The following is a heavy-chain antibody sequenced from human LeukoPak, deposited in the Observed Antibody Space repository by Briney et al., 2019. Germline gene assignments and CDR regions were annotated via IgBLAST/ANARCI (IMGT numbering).Heavy chain of an antibody. Sequence: SETLSLTCAVYGGSFSGYYWSWIRQPPGKGLEWIGEINHSGSTNYNPSLKSRVTISVDTSKNQFSLKLSSVTAADTAVYYCARGPNYCSGGSCSLASSYYYYGMDVWGQGTTVTVSS. CDR1: GGSFSGYY. J-gene: IGHJ6*02. D-gene: IGHD2-15*01. CDR3: ARGPNYCSGGSCSLASSYYYYGMDV. V-gene: IGHV4-34*01. CDR2: INHSGST.